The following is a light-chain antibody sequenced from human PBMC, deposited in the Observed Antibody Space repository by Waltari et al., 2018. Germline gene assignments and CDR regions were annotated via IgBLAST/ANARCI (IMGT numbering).Light chain of an antibody. CDR2: DVS. V-gene: IGLV2-23*02. CDR1: SSDVGGYNY. CDR3: CSYAGSFTHVL. J-gene: IGLJ2*01. Sequence: QSALTQPASVSGSPGQSITISCTGTSSDVGGYNYVSWYPQYPGKAPQLIIYDVSTRPSGVSNRFSCSKSGNTAFLTISGLQAEDEADYYCCSYAGSFTHVLFGGGTKLTVL.